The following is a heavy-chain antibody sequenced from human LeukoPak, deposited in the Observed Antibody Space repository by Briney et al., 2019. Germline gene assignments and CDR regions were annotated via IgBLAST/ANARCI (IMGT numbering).Heavy chain of an antibody. J-gene: IGHJ6*03. D-gene: IGHD3-3*01. CDR1: GFTFSRYA. Sequence: QTGGSLRLSCAASGFTFSRYAMSWVRQAPGKGLEWVSAISGGSADYADSVKGRFSISIDNSKNTLYLQMNSLRAEDTAVYYCAKDRSSRYDFWSGSFSHYYYYYMDVWGKGTTVTVSS. CDR3: AKDRSSRYDFWSGSFSHYYYYYMDV. CDR2: ISGGSA. V-gene: IGHV3-23*01.